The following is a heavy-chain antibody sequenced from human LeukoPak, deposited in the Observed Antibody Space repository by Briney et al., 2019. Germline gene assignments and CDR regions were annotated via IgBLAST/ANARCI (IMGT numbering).Heavy chain of an antibody. D-gene: IGHD4-17*01. CDR2: IYTSGST. CDR1: GCSISSYY. J-gene: IGHJ4*02. CDR3: ARCTVTTFMAVLDY. Sequence: SETLSLTCAVSGCSISSYYWRWIRQPAGKGLEWIGRIYTSGSTNYNPSLKSRVTISVDKSKNQFSLKLSSVTAADTAVYYCARCTVTTFMAVLDYWGQGTLVTVSS. V-gene: IGHV4-4*07.